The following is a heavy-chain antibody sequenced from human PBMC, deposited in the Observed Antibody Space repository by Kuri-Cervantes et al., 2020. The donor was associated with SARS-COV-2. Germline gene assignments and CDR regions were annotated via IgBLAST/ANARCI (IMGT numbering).Heavy chain of an antibody. D-gene: IGHD6-13*01. CDR2: IKQDGSEK. V-gene: IGHV3-7*01. CDR1: GCTFSSYW. CDR3: ARVRGGGRAAAGLDY. J-gene: IGHJ4*02. Sequence: GESLKISCAASGCTFSSYWMRWVRQAPGKGLEWVANIKQDGSEKYYVDSVKGRFTISRDNAKNSLYLQMNSLRAEDTAVYYCARVRGGGRAAAGLDYWGQGTLVTVS.